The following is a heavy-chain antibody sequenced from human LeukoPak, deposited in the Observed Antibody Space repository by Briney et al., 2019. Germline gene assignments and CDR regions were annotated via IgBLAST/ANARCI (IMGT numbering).Heavy chain of an antibody. J-gene: IGHJ6*04. CDR1: GFIFSSYT. V-gene: IGHV3-30-3*01. Sequence: GGSLRLSCAASGFIFSSYTMHWVRQAPGKGLEWVTVISYDGSNKYYADSVKGRFTISRDNAKNSLYLQMNSLRAEDTAVYYCARATLRGVMDVWGKGTTVTVSS. CDR3: ARATLRGVMDV. D-gene: IGHD3-10*01. CDR2: ISYDGSNK.